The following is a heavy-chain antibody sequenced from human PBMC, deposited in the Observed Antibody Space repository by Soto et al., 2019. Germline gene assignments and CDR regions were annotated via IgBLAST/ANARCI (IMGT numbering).Heavy chain of an antibody. CDR1: GFTFSSYA. CDR3: ARVPQDDAFDI. Sequence: GGSLRLSCAASGFTFSSYAMHWVRQAPGKGLEYVSAISSNGGSTYYANSVKGKFTISRDNSKNTLYLQMGSLRAEDMAVYYCARVPQDDAFDIWGQGTMVTVSS. CDR2: ISSNGGST. J-gene: IGHJ3*02. V-gene: IGHV3-64*01.